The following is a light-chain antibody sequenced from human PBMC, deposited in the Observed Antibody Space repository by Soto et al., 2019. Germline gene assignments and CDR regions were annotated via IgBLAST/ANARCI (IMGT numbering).Light chain of an antibody. Sequence: EIVLTQSPGTLSLSSGERATLSCRASQGVTANYLAWYQQRPGLAPRLLIFGASTRATGIPDRFSGSGSGTECTLTITSLRAEDVAVYYCQHYYSAPPWTFGPGTKVEIK. CDR2: GAS. CDR1: QGVTANY. J-gene: IGKJ1*01. V-gene: IGKV3-20*01. CDR3: QHYYSAPPWT.